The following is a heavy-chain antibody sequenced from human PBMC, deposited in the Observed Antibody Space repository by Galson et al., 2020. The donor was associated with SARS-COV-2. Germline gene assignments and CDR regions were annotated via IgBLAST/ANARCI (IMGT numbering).Heavy chain of an antibody. CDR3: ARGKIIVVVTAIPLGVDV. V-gene: IGHV3-33*01. CDR2: IWYDGSNK. Sequence: GGSLRLSCAASGFTFSSYGMHWVRQAPGKGLEWVAVIWYDGSNKYYADSVKGRFTISRDNSKNTLSLQINSLRAEDTAVYYCARGKIIVVVTAIPLGVDVWCQGATVTVAS. J-gene: IGHJ6*02. D-gene: IGHD2-21*02. CDR1: GFTFSSYG.